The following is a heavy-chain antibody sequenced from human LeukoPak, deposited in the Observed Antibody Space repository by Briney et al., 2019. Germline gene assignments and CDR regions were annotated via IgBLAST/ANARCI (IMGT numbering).Heavy chain of an antibody. J-gene: IGHJ4*02. CDR1: GGSFSDYY. D-gene: IGHD3-10*01. CDR3: AAVPESYYSVYYFNH. CDR2: INHGGSS. V-gene: IGHV4-34*01. Sequence: KPSETLSLTCAVYGGSFSDYYWTWIRQPPGKGLEWIAEINHGGSSKYNPSLKSRVTILVDTSKKQFSLKLTSVTAADAAVYYCAAVPESYYSVYYFNHWGQGTLVTVSS.